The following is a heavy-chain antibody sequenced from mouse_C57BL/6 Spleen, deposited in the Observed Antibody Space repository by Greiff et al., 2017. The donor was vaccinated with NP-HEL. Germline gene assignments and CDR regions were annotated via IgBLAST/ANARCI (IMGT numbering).Heavy chain of an antibody. J-gene: IGHJ3*01. Sequence: QVQLKESGPGLVAPSQSLSITCTVSGFSLTSYAISWVRQPPGKGLEWLGVIWTGGGTTYNSALKSRLSISKDNSKSQVVLKMNSLQTDDTARDYCARNLGDYDSAWFAYWGKGALVTGAA. CDR2: IWTGGGT. V-gene: IGHV2-9-1*01. CDR1: GFSLTSYA. CDR3: ARNLGDYDSAWFAY. D-gene: IGHD2-4*01.